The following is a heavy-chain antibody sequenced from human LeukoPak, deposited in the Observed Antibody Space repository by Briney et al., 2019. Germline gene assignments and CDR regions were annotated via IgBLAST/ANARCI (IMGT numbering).Heavy chain of an antibody. V-gene: IGHV3-48*03. J-gene: IGHJ4*02. Sequence: GGSLRLSCAASGFPFRSYEMNWVRQAPGKGLGWVSYISSSGSTIYYADSVKGRFTISRDNAKNSIYLQMNSLRAEDTVVYYCVRWTIDYWGQGTLVTVSS. CDR1: GFPFRSYE. CDR3: VRWTIDY. D-gene: IGHD3/OR15-3a*01. CDR2: ISSSGSTI.